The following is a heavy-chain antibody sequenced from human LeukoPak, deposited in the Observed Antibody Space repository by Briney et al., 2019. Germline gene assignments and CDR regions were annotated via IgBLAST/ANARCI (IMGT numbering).Heavy chain of an antibody. Sequence: KPSETLSLTCTVSGGSISSGGYYWSWIRQHPGKGLEWIGHFYNSHSIYNNPSLKSRSTISADTSKNQFSLKLSSVTAADTAVYYCARDFGAHYHYDSSGYRPMNGDAFDIWGQGTMVTVSS. CDR1: GGSISSGGYY. CDR3: ARDFGAHYHYDSSGYRPMNGDAFDI. D-gene: IGHD3-22*01. V-gene: IGHV4-31*03. J-gene: IGHJ3*02. CDR2: FYNSHSI.